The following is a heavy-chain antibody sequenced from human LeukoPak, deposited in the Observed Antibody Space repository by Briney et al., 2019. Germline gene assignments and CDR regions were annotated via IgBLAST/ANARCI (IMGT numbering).Heavy chain of an antibody. CDR1: GYSINSGYY. V-gene: IGHV4-38-2*01. J-gene: IGHJ5*02. D-gene: IGHD1-1*01. CDR2: ISHGGST. CDR3: ARVMERGPNWFDP. Sequence: SETLSLTCAVSGYSINSGYYWGWIRQPPGKGLEWIVSISHGGSTYYNPALKSRVTTSVDTSKNQLSLKLTSVTAADTAVYYCARVMERGPNWFDPWGQGTLVTVSS.